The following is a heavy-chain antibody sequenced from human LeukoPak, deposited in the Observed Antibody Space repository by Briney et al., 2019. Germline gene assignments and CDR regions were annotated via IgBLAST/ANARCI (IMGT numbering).Heavy chain of an antibody. D-gene: IGHD3-3*01. V-gene: IGHV2-70*11. CDR3: ARIRLSAYYDFWSGYYYDAFDI. Sequence: SGPALVKPTQTLKLTCTFSAFSLNNSATCVRWIPQPPGKALEWLARFGWDEQKYYNTSLKTRLTISKYTFKDQMVLTMTNVDSVDTAKYYCARIRLSAYYDFWSGYYYDAFDIWSQGTMFTVSS. CDR2: FGWDEQK. J-gene: IGHJ3*02. CDR1: AFSLNNSATC.